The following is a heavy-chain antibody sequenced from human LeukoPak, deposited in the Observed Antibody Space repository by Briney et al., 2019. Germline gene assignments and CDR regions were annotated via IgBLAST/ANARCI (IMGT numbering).Heavy chain of an antibody. V-gene: IGHV3-30*02. CDR1: GFTFSSYG. J-gene: IGHJ5*02. CDR3: ATYAARPRSASSYNWFDR. D-gene: IGHD2-2*01. Sequence: GGYLRLSCAASGFTFSSYGMHWVRQAPGKGLEWVAFIRYDGSNKYYADSVKGRFASPRDNSKNTLYLQMNSLRAEDTAVYYCATYAARPRSASSYNWFDRWGQGTLVTASS. CDR2: IRYDGSNK.